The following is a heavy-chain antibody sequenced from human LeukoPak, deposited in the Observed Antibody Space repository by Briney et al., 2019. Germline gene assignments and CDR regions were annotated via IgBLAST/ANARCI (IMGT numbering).Heavy chain of an antibody. CDR3: AKSAGYCSGASCYLSGGAFYYFDY. CDR2: ISGSGGST. D-gene: IGHD2-15*01. Sequence: PGGSLRLSCAASEFTFSSYAMTWVRQAPGKGLEWVSAISGSGGSTYYADSGKGRFTISRDNSKNTLYLQMNSLRAEDTAVYYCAKSAGYCSGASCYLSGGAFYYFDYWGQGTLVTVSS. J-gene: IGHJ4*02. CDR1: EFTFSSYA. V-gene: IGHV3-23*01.